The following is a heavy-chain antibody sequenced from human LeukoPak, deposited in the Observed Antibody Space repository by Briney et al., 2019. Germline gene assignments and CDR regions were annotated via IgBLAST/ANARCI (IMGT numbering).Heavy chain of an antibody. J-gene: IGHJ6*03. CDR2: IKQDESER. D-gene: IGHD3-10*01. CDR1: GFSFSSYW. Sequence: GGSLRLSCEGSGFSFSSYWMTWVRQSPGKGPEWVASIKQDESERYTVDSVKGRFTISRDNAKNSVYLQMNSLKGEDTALYYCARLSAYYYGSYFYYYMDVWGKGTTVTVSS. V-gene: IGHV3-7*01. CDR3: ARLSAYYYGSYFYYYMDV.